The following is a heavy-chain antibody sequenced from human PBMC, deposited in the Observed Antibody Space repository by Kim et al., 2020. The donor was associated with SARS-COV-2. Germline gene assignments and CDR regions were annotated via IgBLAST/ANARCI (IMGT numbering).Heavy chain of an antibody. CDR2: ISSSGSTI. CDR3: ARDTPYSSSSLNIYNWFDP. Sequence: GGSLRLSCAASGFTFSSYEMNWVRQAPGKGLEWVSYISSSGSTIYYADSVKGRFTISRDNAKNSLYLQMNSLRAEDTAVYYCARDTPYSSSSLNIYNWFDPWGQGTLVTVSS. V-gene: IGHV3-48*03. CDR1: GFTFSSYE. D-gene: IGHD6-6*01. J-gene: IGHJ5*02.